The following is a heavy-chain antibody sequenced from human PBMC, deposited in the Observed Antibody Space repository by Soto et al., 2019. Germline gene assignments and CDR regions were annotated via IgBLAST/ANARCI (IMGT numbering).Heavy chain of an antibody. J-gene: IGHJ4*02. CDR3: AKETYYDSSGPDY. CDR2: ISYDGSNK. V-gene: IGHV3-30*18. Sequence: GGSLRLSCAASGFTFISYGMHWVRQAPGKGLEWVAVISYDGSNKYYADSVKGRFTISRDNSKNTLYLQMNSLRAEDTAVYYCAKETYYDSSGPDYWGQGTLVTVSS. D-gene: IGHD3-22*01. CDR1: GFTFISYG.